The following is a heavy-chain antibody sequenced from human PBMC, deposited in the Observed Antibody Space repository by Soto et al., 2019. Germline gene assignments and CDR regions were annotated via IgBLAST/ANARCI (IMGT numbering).Heavy chain of an antibody. V-gene: IGHV3-23*01. Sequence: EVQVLESGGGLEQPGGSLRLSCVASGIIFRNYAMIWVRQAPGVGLELVSAITGGGDITYYADSVKGRFTISRDNYKSTLYLHMNNLRADDTAIYYCARDPNGDYVGAFDFWGQGIKVTVS. J-gene: IGHJ3*01. D-gene: IGHD4-17*01. CDR2: ITGGGDIT. CDR1: GIIFRNYA. CDR3: ARDPNGDYVGAFDF.